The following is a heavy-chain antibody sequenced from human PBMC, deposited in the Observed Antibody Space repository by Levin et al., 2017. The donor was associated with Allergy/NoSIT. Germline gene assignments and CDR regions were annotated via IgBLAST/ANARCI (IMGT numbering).Heavy chain of an antibody. D-gene: IGHD2-15*01. J-gene: IGHJ6*02. CDR3: AEGLVVVAATQAYYYGMDV. Sequence: GGSLRLSCKASGGTFSSYTISWVRQAPGQGLEWMGRIIPILGIANYAQKFQGRVTITADKSTSTAYMELGSLRSEDTAVYYCAEGLVVVAATQAYYYGMDVWGQGTTVTVSS. CDR1: GGTFSSYT. CDR2: IIPILGIA. V-gene: IGHV1-69*02.